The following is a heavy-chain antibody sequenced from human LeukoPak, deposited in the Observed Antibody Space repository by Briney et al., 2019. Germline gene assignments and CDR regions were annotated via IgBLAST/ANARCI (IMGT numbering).Heavy chain of an antibody. D-gene: IGHD6-13*01. J-gene: IGHJ4*02. CDR2: ISAYNGNT. CDR1: GYTFTSYD. Sequence: ASVKVSCKASGYTFTSYDINWVRQAPGQGLEWMGWISAYNGNTNYAQKFQGRVTMTTDTSTSTAYMELRSLRSDDTAVYYCARLLPTSSSWYYFDYWGQGTLVTVSS. V-gene: IGHV1-18*01. CDR3: ARLLPTSSSWYYFDY.